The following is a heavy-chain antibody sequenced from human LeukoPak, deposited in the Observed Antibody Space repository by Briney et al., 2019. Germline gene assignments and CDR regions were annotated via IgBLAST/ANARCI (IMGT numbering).Heavy chain of an antibody. D-gene: IGHD1-14*01. CDR1: GFTLSTYE. V-gene: IGHV3-48*03. CDR3: ATLSDRNFYYSYGLDV. CDR2: IGRYGVTT. J-gene: IGHJ6*02. Sequence: GGSMRLSCAASGFTLSTYEMNWVRQAPGKGLEWVAYIGRYGVTTYYADSVKGRFTISGDNAKNSLNLQMNSLRAEDTAVYYCATLSDRNFYYSYGLDVWGQGTTVTVS.